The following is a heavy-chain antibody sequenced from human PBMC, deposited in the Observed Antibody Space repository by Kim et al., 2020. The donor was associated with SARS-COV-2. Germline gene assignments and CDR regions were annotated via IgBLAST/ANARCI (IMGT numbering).Heavy chain of an antibody. CDR1: GFTFSSYA. CDR2: ISGSGGST. D-gene: IGHD6-13*01. CDR3: EKTRPIRSSSYEALFDY. Sequence: GGSLRLSCSASGFTFSSYAMSWVRQAPGKGLEWVSAISGSGGSTYYADSVKGRFTISRDNSKNTLYLQMNSLRAEDTALYYCEKTRPIRSSSYEALFDYWGQGTLVTVSS. V-gene: IGHV3-23*01. J-gene: IGHJ4*02.